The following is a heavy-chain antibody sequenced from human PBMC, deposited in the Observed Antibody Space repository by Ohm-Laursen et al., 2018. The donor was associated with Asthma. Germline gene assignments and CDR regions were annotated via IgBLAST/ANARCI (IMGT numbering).Heavy chain of an antibody. V-gene: IGHV4-31*03. J-gene: IGHJ4*02. CDR3: AKSSRPFYFDS. Sequence: TLSLTCTVSGGSISSGHYYWTWIRQHPGKGLEWIGNIHYSGSTIYNPSLESRLTISVDTSKNQFSLNLSSVTAADTAVYYCAKSSRPFYFDSWGQGTLVTVSS. CDR2: IHYSGST. D-gene: IGHD6-6*01. CDR1: GGSISSGHYY.